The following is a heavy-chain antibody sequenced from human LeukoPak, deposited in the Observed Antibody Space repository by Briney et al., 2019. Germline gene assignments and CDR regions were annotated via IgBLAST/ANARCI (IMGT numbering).Heavy chain of an antibody. V-gene: IGHV3-30*02. J-gene: IGHJ4*02. CDR1: GFTFNNFG. CDR2: IGYEGVHK. D-gene: IGHD3-16*01. CDR3: AKDLHVSYSSDY. Sequence: GGSLRLSCAASGFTFNNFGMHWVRQAPGKGLEWVSFIGYEGVHKYYADSVKGRFTISKDNSKATLYLQMNSLRPEDTAVYYCAKDLHVSYSSDYWGQGTLVTVFS.